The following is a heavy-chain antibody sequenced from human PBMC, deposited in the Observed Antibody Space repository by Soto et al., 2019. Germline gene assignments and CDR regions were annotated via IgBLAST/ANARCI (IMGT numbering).Heavy chain of an antibody. J-gene: IGHJ6*02. D-gene: IGHD4-17*01. CDR2: IYYSGST. V-gene: IGHV4-31*03. CDR1: GGSISSGGYY. Sequence: QVQLQESGPGLVKPSQTLSLTCTVSGGSISSGGYYWSWIRQHPGKGLEWIGYIYYSGSTYYNPSLKSRVTISVDTSKSQCSLKLSSVTAADTAVYYCARYSYGDPPFGMDVWGQGTTVTVSS. CDR3: ARYSYGDPPFGMDV.